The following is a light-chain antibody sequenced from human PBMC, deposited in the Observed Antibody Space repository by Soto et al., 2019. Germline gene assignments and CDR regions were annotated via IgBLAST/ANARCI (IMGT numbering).Light chain of an antibody. J-gene: IGKJ1*01. CDR3: QQYGSSPRP. Sequence: EIVLTQSPGTLSLSPGERATLSCRASQSVSSSYLAWYQQKPGQSPRRLIYGASRRATGIPDRFSGSGSGTDFTLTISRLEPEDFAVNYCQQYGSSPRPFGQGTKVEIK. CDR1: QSVSSSY. V-gene: IGKV3-20*01. CDR2: GAS.